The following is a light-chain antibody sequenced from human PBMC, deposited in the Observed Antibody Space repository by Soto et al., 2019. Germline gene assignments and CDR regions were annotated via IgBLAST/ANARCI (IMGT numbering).Light chain of an antibody. Sequence: DIQMTQSPSTLSASVGDGVTITCRASQSIGSGLAWYQQRPGKAPKLLIYKATNLQEGVPSRFSGSGFGTDFSLTISSLQPVDSATYYCQQYNDFQYTFGQGTKLEI. V-gene: IGKV1-5*03. CDR3: QQYNDFQYT. CDR1: QSIGSG. CDR2: KAT. J-gene: IGKJ2*01.